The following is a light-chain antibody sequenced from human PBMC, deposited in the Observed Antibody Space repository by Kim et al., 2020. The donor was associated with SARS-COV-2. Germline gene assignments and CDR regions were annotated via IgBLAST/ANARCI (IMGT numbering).Light chain of an antibody. V-gene: IGKV3-20*01. Sequence: EIVLTQTPGTLSLSPGERATLSCRASQSVSSRYLAWYQQNPGQSPSLLIYGASSRAAGIPDRFSGSGSGTDLSFTISRRDPVDFAVYYCQQYGSPPRTFGQGTKLEL. CDR2: GAS. CDR3: QQYGSPPRT. CDR1: QSVSSRY. J-gene: IGKJ2*01.